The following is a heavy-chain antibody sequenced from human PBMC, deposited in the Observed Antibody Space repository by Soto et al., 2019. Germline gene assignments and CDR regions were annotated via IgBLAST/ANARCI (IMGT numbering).Heavy chain of an antibody. V-gene: IGHV1-69*13. CDR3: ARASYYGSGSYYYYYGMDV. J-gene: IGHJ6*02. CDR1: GGTFSSYA. D-gene: IGHD3-10*01. Sequence: SVKVSCKASGGTFSSYAISWVRQAPGQGLEWMGGIIPIFGTANYAQKFQGRVTITADESTSTAYMELSSLRSEDTAVYYCARASYYGSGSYYYYYGMDVWGQGTKVTVSS. CDR2: IIPIFGTA.